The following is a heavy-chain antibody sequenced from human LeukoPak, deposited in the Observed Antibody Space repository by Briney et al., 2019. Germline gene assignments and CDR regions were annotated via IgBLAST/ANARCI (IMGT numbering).Heavy chain of an antibody. CDR1: GYSFTSYW. CDR3: ACATDIASAGTDY. J-gene: IGHJ4*02. V-gene: IGHV5-10-1*01. D-gene: IGHD6-13*01. Sequence: PGESRKISCKGFGYSFTSYWITWVRQMPGKGLKWMGRIDPSDSYTTYSPYFQGHVTISADKSISTAYLQWNNLKASDTALYYCACATDIASAGTDYWGQGTLVTVSS. CDR2: IDPSDSYT.